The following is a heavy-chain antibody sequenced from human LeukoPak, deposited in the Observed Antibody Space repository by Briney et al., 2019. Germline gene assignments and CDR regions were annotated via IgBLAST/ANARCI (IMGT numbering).Heavy chain of an antibody. V-gene: IGHV1-69*06. D-gene: IGHD3-3*01. CDR2: IIPIFGTA. Sequence: ASVKVSCKASGGTFSSYAISWVRQAPGQGLEWMGGIIPIFGTANYAQKFQGRVTITADKSTSTAYMELSSLRSEDTAVYYCAREETYYDFWSGHDYYYMDVWGKGTTVTVSS. CDR3: AREETYYDFWSGHDYYYMDV. J-gene: IGHJ6*03. CDR1: GGTFSSYA.